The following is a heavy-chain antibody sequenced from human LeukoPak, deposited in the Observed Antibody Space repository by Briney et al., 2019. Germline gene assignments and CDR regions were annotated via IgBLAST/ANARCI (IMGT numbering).Heavy chain of an antibody. Sequence: ASVRVSCTVSGYTFTGYYMHWVRQAPGQGREWMGRLNPNSGGTNYAQKFQGRVTMTRDTSISTAYMELSRLKSDDTAVYYCASCRAAEGNYYYYGMDVWGQGTTVTVSS. D-gene: IGHD2-15*01. CDR1: GYTFTGYY. J-gene: IGHJ6*02. V-gene: IGHV1-2*06. CDR3: ASCRAAEGNYYYYGMDV. CDR2: LNPNSGGT.